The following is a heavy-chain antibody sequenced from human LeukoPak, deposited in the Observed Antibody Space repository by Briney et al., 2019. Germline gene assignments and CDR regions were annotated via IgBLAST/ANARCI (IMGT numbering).Heavy chain of an antibody. D-gene: IGHD6-13*01. CDR1: GYTFTAYY. CDR2: INPNSGAT. J-gene: IGHJ4*02. V-gene: IGHV1-2*02. Sequence: ASVKVSCKASGYTFTAYYMHWVRQAPGQGLEWMGWINPNSGATNYAQKFQGRVTMTRDTSISTAYMELSRLRSDDTAVYYCAREYSSSRFDYWGQGTLVTVSS. CDR3: AREYSSSRFDY.